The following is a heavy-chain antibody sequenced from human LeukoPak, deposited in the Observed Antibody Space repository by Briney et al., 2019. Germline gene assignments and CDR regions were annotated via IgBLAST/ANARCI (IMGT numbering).Heavy chain of an antibody. D-gene: IGHD2-15*01. Sequence: GGSLRLSCAASGFTLSDYYMSWIRQAPGKGLEWVSYISSSSSYTNYADSVKGRFTISRDSAKNSLYLQMNSLRAEDTAVYYCARDNDCSGGSCYSSTDYWGQGTLVTVSS. V-gene: IGHV3-11*05. J-gene: IGHJ4*02. CDR2: ISSSSSYT. CDR1: GFTLSDYY. CDR3: ARDNDCSGGSCYSSTDY.